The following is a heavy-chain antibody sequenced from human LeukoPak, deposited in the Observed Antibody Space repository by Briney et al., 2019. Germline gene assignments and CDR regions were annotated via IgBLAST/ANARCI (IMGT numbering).Heavy chain of an antibody. V-gene: IGHV4-31*03. J-gene: IGHJ4*02. CDR2: IYYSGST. D-gene: IGHD3-22*01. Sequence: SQTLSLTCTVSGGSISSGGYYWSWIRQHPGKGLEWIGYIYYSGSTYYNPSLKSRVTISVDTSKNQFSLKLSSVTAADTAVYYCARATYYYDSSGYYRAGHFDYWGQGTLSPSPQ. CDR3: ARATYYYDSSGYYRAGHFDY. CDR1: GGSISSGGYY.